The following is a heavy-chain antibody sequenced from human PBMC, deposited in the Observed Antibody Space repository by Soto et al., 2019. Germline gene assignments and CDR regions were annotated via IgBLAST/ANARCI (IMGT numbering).Heavy chain of an antibody. CDR2: VDHRGST. J-gene: IGHJ6*02. Sequence: QVHLQQRGAGLLKPSETLSLNCVVSGESFSGYYWSWIRQTPGMGLEWIGEVDHRGSTTYNPDLKNRASISIDSSKNLFSLELTSVTAADTALYFCARYEYGNSLYGVDVWGQGTRVTVSS. CDR1: GESFSGYY. D-gene: IGHD1-7*01. V-gene: IGHV4-34*02. CDR3: ARYEYGNSLYGVDV.